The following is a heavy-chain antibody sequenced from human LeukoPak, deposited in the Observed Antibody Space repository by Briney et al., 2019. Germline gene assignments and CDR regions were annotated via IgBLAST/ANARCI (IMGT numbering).Heavy chain of an antibody. J-gene: IGHJ6*03. CDR3: ARRLGRKFGERFYYYHYMDV. D-gene: IGHD3-10*01. V-gene: IGHV4-59*02. CDR2: IYYSGST. Sequence: SETLSLTCTVSGGSVSSYYWSWIRQPPGKGLEWIGYIYYSGSTNYNPSLKSRVTVSVDTSKNQFSLKLSSVTAADTAVYYCARRLGRKFGERFYYYHYMDVWGKGTTVTISS. CDR1: GGSVSSYY.